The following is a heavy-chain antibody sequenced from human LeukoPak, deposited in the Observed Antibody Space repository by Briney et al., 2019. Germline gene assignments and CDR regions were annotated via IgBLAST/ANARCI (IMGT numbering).Heavy chain of an antibody. CDR3: ARVVSDGYPYYLDY. V-gene: IGHV3-7*01. CDR2: IKQDGSEK. CDR1: GFTFSSYW. J-gene: IGHJ4*02. D-gene: IGHD5-24*01. Sequence: GGSLRLSCAASGFTFSSYWMSWVRQAPGKGLEWVANIKQDGSEKYYVDSVKGRFTISRDNAKNSLYLQMNSLRAEDTAVYYCARVVSDGYPYYLDYWGQGTLVTVSS.